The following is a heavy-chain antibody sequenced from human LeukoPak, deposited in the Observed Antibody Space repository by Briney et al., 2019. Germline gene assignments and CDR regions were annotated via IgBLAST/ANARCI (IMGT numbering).Heavy chain of an antibody. Sequence: ASVKVSCKASGYTLRNYGITWVRQAPGQGREWMGWISPYNGNTRYAQKVQGRVTMTTDTSTSTAYMELRSLRSDDTAVYYCTRGGNSGPEGWFDPWAQGTLVTVSS. J-gene: IGHJ5*02. CDR3: TRGGNSGPEGWFDP. D-gene: IGHD6-19*01. CDR1: GYTLRNYG. V-gene: IGHV1-18*01. CDR2: ISPYNGNT.